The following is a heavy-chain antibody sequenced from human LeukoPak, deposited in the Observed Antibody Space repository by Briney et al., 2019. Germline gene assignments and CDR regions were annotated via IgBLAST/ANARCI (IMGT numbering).Heavy chain of an antibody. V-gene: IGHV1-46*01. Sequence: ASVKVSCKASGYTFTSYYMHWVRQAPGQGLEWMGIINPSGGSTSYAQKFQGRVTMTRDMSTSTAYMELRSLRSDDTAVYYCARARWWLLGHYFDYWGQGTLVTVSS. D-gene: IGHD5-12*01. CDR1: GYTFTSYY. CDR2: INPSGGST. CDR3: ARARWWLLGHYFDY. J-gene: IGHJ4*02.